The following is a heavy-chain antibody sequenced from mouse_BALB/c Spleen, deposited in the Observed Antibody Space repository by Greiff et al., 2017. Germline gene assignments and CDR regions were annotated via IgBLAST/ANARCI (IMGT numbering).Heavy chain of an antibody. CDR2: IWGDGST. Sequence: VQRVESGPGLVAPSLSLSITCTVSGFSLTGYGVNWVRQPPGKGLEWLGMIWGDGSTDYNSALKSRLSISKDNSKSQVFLKMNSLQTDDTARYYCARDGNYYAMDYWGQGTSVTVSS. D-gene: IGHD2-1*01. CDR3: ARDGNYYAMDY. J-gene: IGHJ4*01. CDR1: GFSLTGYG. V-gene: IGHV2-6-7*01.